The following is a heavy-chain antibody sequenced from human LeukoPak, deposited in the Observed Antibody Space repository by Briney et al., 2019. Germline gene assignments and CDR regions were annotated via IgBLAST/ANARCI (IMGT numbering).Heavy chain of an antibody. CDR2: ISYDGSNK. V-gene: IGHV3-30*03. D-gene: IGHD1-26*01. CDR1: GFTFSSYG. Sequence: GGSLRLSCAASGFTFSSYGMHWVRQAPGKGLEWVAVISYDGSNKYYADSAKGRFTISRDNAKNTLYLQMNSLRAEDTAVYYCARRVGGGAPYYFDYWGQGTLVTVSS. CDR3: ARRVGGGAPYYFDY. J-gene: IGHJ4*02.